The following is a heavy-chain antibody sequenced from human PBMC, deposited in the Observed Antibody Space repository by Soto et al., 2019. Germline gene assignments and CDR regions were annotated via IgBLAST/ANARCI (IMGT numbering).Heavy chain of an antibody. Sequence: GGSLRLSCVASGLTFGSRAMSWVRQSPGEGLEWVSTITDTGGDAKYADSVRGRFAISRDNSKNTLYLQMNSLRAEDTAVYYCAREGPADGLDIWGQGTMVTVSS. J-gene: IGHJ3*02. V-gene: IGHV3-23*01. CDR2: ITDTGGDA. CDR3: AREGPADGLDI. CDR1: GLTFGSRA.